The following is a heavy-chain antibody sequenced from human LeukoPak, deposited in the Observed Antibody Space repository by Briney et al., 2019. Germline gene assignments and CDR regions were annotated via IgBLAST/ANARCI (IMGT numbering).Heavy chain of an antibody. CDR2: INPNSGGT. D-gene: IGHD3-9*01. J-gene: IGHJ4*02. V-gene: IGHV1-2*02. Sequence: ASVKVSCKASGYTFTGYYMHWVRQAPGQGLEWMGWINPNSGGTNYAQKFQGRVTMTRDTSISTAYMELSRLRSDDTAVYYCARDSSTQVLRYFDWLAHAWFFDYWGQGTLVTVSS. CDR1: GYTFTGYY. CDR3: ARDSSTQVLRYFDWLAHAWFFDY.